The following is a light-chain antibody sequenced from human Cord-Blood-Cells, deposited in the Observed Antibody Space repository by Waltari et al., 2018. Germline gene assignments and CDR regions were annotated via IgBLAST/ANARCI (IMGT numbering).Light chain of an antibody. V-gene: IGKV6D-21*02. Sequence: IVLTQSPDCQSVTPKATVTITCRASQSIGSSLHWYQHKPDQSPRLLIKYASQSISGVPARFSGSGSGTDFTLTINSLGAEDAAAYYCHQSSSLPFTFGPGIKGDIK. CDR1: QSIGSS. CDR3: HQSSSLPFT. CDR2: YAS. J-gene: IGKJ3*01.